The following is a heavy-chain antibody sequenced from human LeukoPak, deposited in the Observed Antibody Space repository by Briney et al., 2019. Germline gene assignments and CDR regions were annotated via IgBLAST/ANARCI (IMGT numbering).Heavy chain of an antibody. CDR2: IYTTGKT. CDR1: LDSISSFY. V-gene: IGHV4-4*07. J-gene: IGHJ4*02. Sequence: SETLSLTYNVSLDSISSFYWSWIRQSAGAGLEWIGRIYTTGKTDYNPSLKSRVTVSVDTSRNQVSLKLRSVTAADTAVYYCARKDGDFWGQGTLVTVSS. CDR3: ARKDGDF.